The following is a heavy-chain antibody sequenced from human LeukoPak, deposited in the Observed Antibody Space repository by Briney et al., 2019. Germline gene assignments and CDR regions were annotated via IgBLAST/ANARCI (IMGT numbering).Heavy chain of an antibody. V-gene: IGHV4-59*01. CDR2: IYYTGRT. Sequence: PSETLSLTCNVSGGSITSYYWSWIRQPPGKGLEWIGDIYYTGRTDYNSSHKSRVTISVDTSRSQFSLKLSSVTTADTAVYYCARRESSGYFDYWGQGTLVTVSS. CDR3: ARRESSGYFDY. D-gene: IGHD6-19*01. CDR1: GGSITSYY. J-gene: IGHJ4*02.